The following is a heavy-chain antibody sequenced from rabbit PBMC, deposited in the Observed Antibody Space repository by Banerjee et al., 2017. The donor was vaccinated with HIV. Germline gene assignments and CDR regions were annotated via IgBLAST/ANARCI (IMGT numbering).Heavy chain of an antibody. CDR2: IYVGYSGTT. Sequence: QSLEESGGDLVKPGASLTLTCTASGFSFSSSYYMSWVRQAPGKGLEWIACIYVGYSGTTYYANWAKGRFTISKTSSTTVTLQMTSLTAADTATYFCARDPGSSGGDKGFNLWGPGTLVTVS. D-gene: IGHD1-1*01. CDR3: ARDPGSSGGDKGFNL. J-gene: IGHJ4*01. CDR1: GFSFSSSYY. V-gene: IGHV1S40*01.